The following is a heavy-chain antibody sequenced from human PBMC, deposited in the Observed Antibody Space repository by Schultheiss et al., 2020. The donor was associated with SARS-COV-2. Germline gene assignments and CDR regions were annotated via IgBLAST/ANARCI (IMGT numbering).Heavy chain of an antibody. CDR2: IDYDGRIT. J-gene: IGHJ4*02. CDR3: ARREFEISTGLYYDH. CDR1: GFTFSSYS. V-gene: IGHV3-74*01. D-gene: IGHD3-9*01. Sequence: GGSLRLSCAASGFTFSSYSMNWVRQAPGKGLAWVSRIDYDGRITNYADSVKGRFTISRDNAKNTLYLQMNSLRVEDTAVYYCARREFEISTGLYYDHWGQGTLVTVSS.